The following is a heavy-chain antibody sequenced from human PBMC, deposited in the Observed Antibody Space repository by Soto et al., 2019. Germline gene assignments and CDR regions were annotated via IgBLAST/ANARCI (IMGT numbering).Heavy chain of an antibody. V-gene: IGHV1-18*01. CDR1: GYTFTSYG. J-gene: IGHJ4*02. CDR2: ISAHNGNT. Sequence: QVHLVQSGAEVKKPGASVKVSCKGSGYTFTSYGITWVRQAPGQGLEWMGWISAHNGNTDYAQKLQGRVTVTRDTSTSTAYMELRSLISDDTAVYYCARVRYGDYWGQGALVTVSS. CDR3: ARVRYGDY. D-gene: IGHD1-1*01.